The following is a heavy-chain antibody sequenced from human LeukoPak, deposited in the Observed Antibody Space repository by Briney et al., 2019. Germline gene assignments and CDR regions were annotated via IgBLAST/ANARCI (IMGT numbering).Heavy chain of an antibody. J-gene: IGHJ4*02. D-gene: IGHD3-16*01. V-gene: IGHV3-30*02. CDR3: AKDFGGGGWCFDY. CDR1: GFIFSAYG. CDR2: IRHDESKK. Sequence: GGSLRLSCAASGFIFSAYGMHWVRQAPGKGLEWVAFIRHDESKKNYADSVKGRFTISRDNSKNTVFLQMNSLRAEDTAVYYCAKDFGGGGWCFDYWGQGTLVTVSS.